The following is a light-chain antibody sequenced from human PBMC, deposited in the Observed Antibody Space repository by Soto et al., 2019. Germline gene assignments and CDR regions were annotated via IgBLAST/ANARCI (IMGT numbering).Light chain of an antibody. V-gene: IGKV1-39*01. CDR2: AAS. Sequence: DIQITQTPASLFAPVGGRVTITCRASQGISTYLNWYHQKPGKAPKILIYAASSLQSGVPSRFSGSGSETDFTLTISSLQPEDFATYSCQQSYSTTWTFGQGTKVDIK. J-gene: IGKJ1*01. CDR3: QQSYSTTWT. CDR1: QGISTY.